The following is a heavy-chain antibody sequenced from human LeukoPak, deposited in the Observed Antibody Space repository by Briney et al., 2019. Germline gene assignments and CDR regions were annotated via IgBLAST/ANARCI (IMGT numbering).Heavy chain of an antibody. J-gene: IGHJ5*02. V-gene: IGHV1-18*01. CDR3: ARDGLSYTNPNNWFDP. D-gene: IGHD2-2*02. CDR2: ISAYNGDT. Sequence: ASVKVSCKASAYTFINYGINWVRQAPGQGLEWMGWISAYNGDTNYAQNFQGRVTMTTDTSTDTAYMELRSLRSDDTAVYYCARDGLSYTNPNNWFDPWGQGTLVTVSS. CDR1: AYTFINYG.